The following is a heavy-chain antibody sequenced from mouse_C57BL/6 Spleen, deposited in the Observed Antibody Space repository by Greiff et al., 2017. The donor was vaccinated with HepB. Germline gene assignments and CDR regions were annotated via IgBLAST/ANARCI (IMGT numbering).Heavy chain of an antibody. V-gene: IGHV1-64*01. J-gene: IGHJ2*01. CDR1: GYTFTSYW. CDR3: AFYSNYVDY. CDR2: IHPNSGST. Sequence: QVQLKESGAELVKPGASVKLSCKASGYTFTSYWMHWVKQRPGQGLEWIGMIHPNSGSTNYNEKFKSKATLTVDKSSSTAYMQLSSLTSEDSAVYYCAFYSNYVDYWGQGTTLTVSS. D-gene: IGHD2-5*01.